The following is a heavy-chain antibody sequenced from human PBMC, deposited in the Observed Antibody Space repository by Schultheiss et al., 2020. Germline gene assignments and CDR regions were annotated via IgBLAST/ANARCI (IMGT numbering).Heavy chain of an antibody. CDR1: GGSISSSNW. CDR3: ARLSGSYGSDCDY. CDR2: IYTSGST. J-gene: IGHJ4*02. Sequence: GSLRLSCAVSGGSISSSNWWSWVRQPPGKGLEWIGSIYTSGSTNYNPSLKSRLTVSVHTSKNQFSLKLSSVTAADTAVYYCARLSGSYGSDCDYWGQGTLVTVSS. D-gene: IGHD1-26*01. V-gene: IGHV4-4*02.